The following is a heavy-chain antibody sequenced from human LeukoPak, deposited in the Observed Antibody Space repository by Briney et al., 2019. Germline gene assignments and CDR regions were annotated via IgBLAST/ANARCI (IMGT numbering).Heavy chain of an antibody. V-gene: IGHV3-23*01. CDR1: GFTFSSYA. D-gene: IGHD4-11*01. CDR3: AKDGRMTTVTAFDY. Sequence: PGGSLRLSCAASGFTFSSYAMSWVRPAPGHGLEGVSAISGSGGSTYYADSVKGRFTISRDNSKNTLYLQMNSLRAEDTAVYCCAKDGRMTTVTAFDYWGQGTLVTVSS. CDR2: ISGSGGST. J-gene: IGHJ4*02.